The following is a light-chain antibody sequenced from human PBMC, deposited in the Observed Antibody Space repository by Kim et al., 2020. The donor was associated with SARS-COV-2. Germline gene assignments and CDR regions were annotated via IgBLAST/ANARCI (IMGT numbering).Light chain of an antibody. J-gene: IGLJ3*02. V-gene: IGLV2-14*03. CDR2: DVN. Sequence: QSALTQPASVSGSPGQSITISCTGTSSDIGRYDFVSWYQQHPHKAPKLIIFDVNNRPSGVSDRFSGSKSGNTASLTISGLQAEDEADYYCSSYTSKSSPKVFGGGTKVTVL. CDR3: SSYTSKSSPKV. CDR1: SSDIGRYDF.